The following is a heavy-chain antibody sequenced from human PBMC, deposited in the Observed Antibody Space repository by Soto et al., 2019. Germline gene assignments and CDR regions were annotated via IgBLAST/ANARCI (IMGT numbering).Heavy chain of an antibody. V-gene: IGHV3-73*01. Sequence: PGGSLRLSCAASGSTFSGSAMHCVRQTSGKGLEWIGLIRSKTNNYATVYGASVRGRFTISRDDSKNTAYLQMNSLKTEDTAVYYCSRPKALSGTTAYWGPGTLVTVSS. J-gene: IGHJ4*02. CDR1: GSTFSGSA. D-gene: IGHD1-20*01. CDR3: SRPKALSGTTAY. CDR2: IRSKTNNYAT.